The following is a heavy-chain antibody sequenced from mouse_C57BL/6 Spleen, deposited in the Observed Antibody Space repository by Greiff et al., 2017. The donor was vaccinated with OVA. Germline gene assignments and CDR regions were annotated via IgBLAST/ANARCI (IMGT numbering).Heavy chain of an antibody. CDR2: IDPSDSYT. Sequence: QVQLQQPGAELVKPGASVKLSCKASGYTFTSYWMQWVKQRPGQGLEWIGEIDPSDSYTNYNQKVKGKVTLTVDTSSSTAYMQLSSLTSENSAVYDCERGGNPYARDYWGQGTSVTVSS. CDR3: ERGGNPYARDY. J-gene: IGHJ4*01. V-gene: IGHV1-50*01. D-gene: IGHD2-1*01. CDR1: GYTFTSYW.